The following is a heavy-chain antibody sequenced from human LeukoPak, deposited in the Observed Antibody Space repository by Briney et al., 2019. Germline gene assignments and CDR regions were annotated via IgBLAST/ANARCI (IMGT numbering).Heavy chain of an antibody. Sequence: ASVKVSCKASGYTFTDYYMHWVRQAPGQGLEWMGWINPNSGGTNYAQKFQGRVTMTRDTSISTAYMELSRLRSDDTAVYYCAREGSYGSGSYYNGHNWFDPWGQGTLVTVSS. D-gene: IGHD3-10*01. J-gene: IGHJ5*02. CDR2: INPNSGGT. CDR3: AREGSYGSGSYYNGHNWFDP. CDR1: GYTFTDYY. V-gene: IGHV1-2*02.